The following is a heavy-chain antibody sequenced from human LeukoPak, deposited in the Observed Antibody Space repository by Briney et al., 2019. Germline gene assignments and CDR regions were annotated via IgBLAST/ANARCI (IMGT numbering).Heavy chain of an antibody. CDR2: IKQDGSEK. CDR3: ARTLGYSYGPPQSFDY. D-gene: IGHD5-18*01. Sequence: PGGSLRLSCAASGFTFSSYWMSWVRQAPGKGLEWVANIKQDGSEKYYVDSVKGRFTISRDNAKNTLYLQMNSLRAEDTAVYYCARTLGYSYGPPQSFDYWGQGTLVTVSS. J-gene: IGHJ4*02. CDR1: GFTFSSYW. V-gene: IGHV3-7*01.